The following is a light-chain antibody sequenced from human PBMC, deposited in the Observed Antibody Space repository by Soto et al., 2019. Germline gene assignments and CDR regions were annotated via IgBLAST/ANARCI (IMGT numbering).Light chain of an antibody. Sequence: EIVMTQSPATLSVSPGERATLSCRASQSVSSNLAWYQQKPGQAPRLLIYGASSRATGIPARFSGSGSGTDFTLTISSLQSEDFAVYYCEHRSNWPSWTFGAGTKVEIK. J-gene: IGKJ1*01. CDR1: QSVSSN. CDR3: EHRSNWPSWT. CDR2: GAS. V-gene: IGKV3-15*01.